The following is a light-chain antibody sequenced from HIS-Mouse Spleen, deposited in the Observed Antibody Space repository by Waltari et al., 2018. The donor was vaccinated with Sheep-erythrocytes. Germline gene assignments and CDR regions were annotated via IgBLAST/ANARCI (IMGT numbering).Light chain of an antibody. Sequence: QSVLTQPPSASGTPGRRVTISCSGSSSNIGSNTVNWYQQPPGTAPKLLIYSNNQRPSGVPDRFSGSKSGTSASLAISGLQSEDEADYYCAAWDDSLNGPVFGGGTKLTVL. CDR2: SNN. CDR1: SSNIGSNT. V-gene: IGLV1-44*01. CDR3: AAWDDSLNGPV. J-gene: IGLJ3*02.